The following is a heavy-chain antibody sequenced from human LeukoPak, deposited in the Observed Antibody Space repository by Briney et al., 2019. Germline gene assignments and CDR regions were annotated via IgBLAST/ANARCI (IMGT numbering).Heavy chain of an antibody. CDR1: GFTFSKYA. V-gene: IGHV3-23*01. CDR2: ITGGGDKI. Sequence: PGGSLRLSCAASGFTFSKYAMSWVRQAPGKGLEWVSEITGGGDKIYYADSVKGRFTISRDNSKNTLDLQMNSLRVEDTAIYYCAKDGVPGVVVVVAATPYYFDYWGQGTLVTVSS. J-gene: IGHJ4*02. CDR3: AKDGVPGVVVVVAATPYYFDY. D-gene: IGHD2-15*01.